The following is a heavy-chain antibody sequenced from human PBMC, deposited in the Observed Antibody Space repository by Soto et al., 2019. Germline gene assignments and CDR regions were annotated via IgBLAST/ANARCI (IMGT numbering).Heavy chain of an antibody. Sequence: QVRLVQSGAEVKKPGASVKVSCKASGYTFTSYGISWVRQAPGQGLEWMGWISAYNGNTNYAQKLQGRVTMTTDTATSTAYMKLRSLRSDDTAVYYCSRTWGYGDYAHFDYWGQGTLVTVSS. J-gene: IGHJ4*02. CDR3: SRTWGYGDYAHFDY. CDR2: ISAYNGNT. CDR1: GYTFTSYG. V-gene: IGHV1-18*01. D-gene: IGHD4-17*01.